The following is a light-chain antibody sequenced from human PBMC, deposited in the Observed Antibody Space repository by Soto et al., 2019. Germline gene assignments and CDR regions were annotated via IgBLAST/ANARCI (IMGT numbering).Light chain of an antibody. CDR2: DVS. J-gene: IGLJ1*01. CDR3: ISNTTSNTRQIV. V-gene: IGLV2-14*01. CDR1: SSDVGGYNY. Sequence: QSVLTQPASVSGSPGQSITISCTGTSSDVGGYNYVSWYQQHPGKAPNFMIYDVSNRPSGVSNRFSGSKSGNTASLTISGLQAEDEADDYSISNTTSNTRQIVFGTGTKDTVL.